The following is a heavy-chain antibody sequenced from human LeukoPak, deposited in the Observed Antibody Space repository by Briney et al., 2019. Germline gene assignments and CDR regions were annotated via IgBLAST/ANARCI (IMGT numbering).Heavy chain of an antibody. CDR1: GFTFSNSG. CDR2: ISYDGSNQ. J-gene: IGHJ4*02. V-gene: IGHV3-30*18. D-gene: IGHD6-13*01. Sequence: GGSLRLSCAASGFTFSNSGIHWVRQAPGKGLDWVAGISYDGSNQYYSDSLRGRFTISRDNSKNLLYLQMNSLRPEDTALYYCANGRGIAAEFRYWGQGALVTVSS. CDR3: ANGRGIAAEFRY.